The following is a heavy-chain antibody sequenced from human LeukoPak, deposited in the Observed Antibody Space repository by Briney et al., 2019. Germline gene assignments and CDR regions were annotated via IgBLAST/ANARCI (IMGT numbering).Heavy chain of an antibody. D-gene: IGHD3-10*01. CDR2: IYTSGST. V-gene: IGHV4-4*07. Sequence: PSETLSLTCTVSGGSISSYYWSWIRQPAGKGLEWIGRIYTSGSTNYNPSLKSRVTMSVDTSKNQFSLKLSSVTAADTAVYYCSSTRFALSYGSGTSAFDYWGQGTLVTVSS. CDR3: SSTRFALSYGSGTSAFDY. J-gene: IGHJ4*02. CDR1: GGSISSYY.